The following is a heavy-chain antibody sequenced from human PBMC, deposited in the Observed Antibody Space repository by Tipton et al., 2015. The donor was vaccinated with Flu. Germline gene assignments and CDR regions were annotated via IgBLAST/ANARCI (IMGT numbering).Heavy chain of an antibody. CDR3: ARTGGIYYASGFDI. CDR2: IYHSGST. CDR1: GDSISSDYY. J-gene: IGHJ3*02. D-gene: IGHD1-26*01. Sequence: LRLSCTISGDSISSDYYWGWIRQPPGKGLEWIGNIYHSGSTYYNPSLKSRVTISVDTSKNQFSLKLSSVTAADTALHYCARTGGIYYASGFDIWGQGTMVTVSS. V-gene: IGHV4-38-2*02.